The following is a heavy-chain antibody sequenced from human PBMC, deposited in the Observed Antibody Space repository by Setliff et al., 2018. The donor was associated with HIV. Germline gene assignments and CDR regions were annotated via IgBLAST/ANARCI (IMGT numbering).Heavy chain of an antibody. CDR1: GVSVNDY. J-gene: IGHJ6*03. D-gene: IGHD3-10*01. CDR3: ARVSRFGEILDVYSKYMDV. V-gene: IGHV4-4*07. Sequence: SETLSLTCSVSGVSVNDYWSWIRQTAGKGLEWIGRLYSGGTTNYNPSLKSRLTMSVDTSNNKFSLKLNSVTAADTAVYYCARVSRFGEILDVYSKYMDVWGKGTTVTVSS. CDR2: LYSGGTT.